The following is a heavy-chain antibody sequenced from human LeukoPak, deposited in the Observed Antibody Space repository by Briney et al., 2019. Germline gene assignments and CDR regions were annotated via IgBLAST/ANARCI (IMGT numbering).Heavy chain of an antibody. D-gene: IGHD1/OR15-1a*01. CDR1: GGSVSSGGYY. CDR3: ATAAQNWNNAPYFDF. V-gene: IGHV4-31*03. Sequence: NPSQTLSLTCTVSGGSVSSGGYYWSWIRQHPGEGLEWIGYIYYSGTTYYNPSLKSRLTISLDTSKNRFSLKLTSVTAADTAVYYCATAAQNWNNAPYFDFWGQETLVTVSS. J-gene: IGHJ4*02. CDR2: IYYSGTT.